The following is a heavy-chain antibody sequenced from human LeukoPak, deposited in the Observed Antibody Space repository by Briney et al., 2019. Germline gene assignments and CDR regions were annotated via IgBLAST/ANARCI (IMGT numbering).Heavy chain of an antibody. Sequence: ASVKVSCKASGYTFTGYYMHWVRQAPGQGLEWMGWINPNSGGTNYAQKFQGRVTMTRDTSISTAYMEVSRLRSDDTAVYYCARGGSSGYYSFDYWGQGTLVTVSS. D-gene: IGHD3-22*01. V-gene: IGHV1-2*02. J-gene: IGHJ4*02. CDR3: ARGGSSGYYSFDY. CDR1: GYTFTGYY. CDR2: INPNSGGT.